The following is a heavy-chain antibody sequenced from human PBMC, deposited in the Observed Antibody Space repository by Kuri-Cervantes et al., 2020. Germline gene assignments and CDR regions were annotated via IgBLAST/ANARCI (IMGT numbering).Heavy chain of an antibody. CDR1: GYTFTGYY. J-gene: IGHJ4*02. V-gene: IGHV1-46*01. CDR3: ASRSHRFAYCGGDCDDY. D-gene: IGHD2-21*02. CDR2: IIPSGGST. Sequence: ASVKVSCKAFGYTFTGYYMHWVRQAPGQGLEWMGIIIPSGGSTSYAQKFQGRVTMTRDTSTSTVYMELSSLRSEDTAVYYCASRSHRFAYCGGDCDDYWGQGTLVTVSS.